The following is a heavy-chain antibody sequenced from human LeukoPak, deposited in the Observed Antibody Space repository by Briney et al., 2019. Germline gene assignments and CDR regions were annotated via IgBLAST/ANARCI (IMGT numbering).Heavy chain of an antibody. CDR2: ISAYNGNT. CDR3: ARSDYYDSSGYYLSFDY. V-gene: IGHV1-18*01. D-gene: IGHD3-22*01. CDR1: GYTLTSYG. Sequence: GASVKVSCKASGYTLTSYGISWVRQAPGQGLEWMGWISAYNGNTNYAQKLQGRVTMTTDTSTSTAYMELRSLRSDDTAVYYCARSDYYDSSGYYLSFDYWGQGTLVTVSS. J-gene: IGHJ4*02.